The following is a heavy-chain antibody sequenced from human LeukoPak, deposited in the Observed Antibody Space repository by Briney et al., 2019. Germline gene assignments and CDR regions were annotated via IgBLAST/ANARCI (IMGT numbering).Heavy chain of an antibody. CDR2: IKQDGSEK. J-gene: IGHJ4*02. V-gene: IGHV3-7*01. D-gene: IGHD3-16*01. CDR3: ARDRSTLGY. Sequence: PGGSLRLSCAASGFTVSSYWMSWVRQAPGKGLEWVANIKQDGSEKYYVDSVKGRFTISRDNAKNSLYLQMNSLRAEDTAVYYCARDRSTLGYWGQGTLVTVSS. CDR1: GFTVSSYW.